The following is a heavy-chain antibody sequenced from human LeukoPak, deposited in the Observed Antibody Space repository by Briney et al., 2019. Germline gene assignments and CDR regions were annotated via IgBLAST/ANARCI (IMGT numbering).Heavy chain of an antibody. J-gene: IGHJ3*01. D-gene: IGHD2-15*01. Sequence: KPGGSLRLSCAASGFTFSDYYINWIRQAPGKGLEWVSSISSSSSAIFYADSVRGRFTISRDNAKNSLFLQMNSLRAEDTAVYYCARDLDVVVGPAHYDALDLWGRGTTVTVS. CDR2: ISSSSSAI. V-gene: IGHV3-11*04. CDR1: GFTFSDYY. CDR3: ARDLDVVVGPAHYDALDL.